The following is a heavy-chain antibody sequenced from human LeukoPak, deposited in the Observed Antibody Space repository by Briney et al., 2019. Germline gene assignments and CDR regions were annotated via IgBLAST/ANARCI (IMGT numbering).Heavy chain of an antibody. V-gene: IGHV1-2*02. CDR2: INPNSGGT. CDR3: ARDNGDYWFDY. J-gene: IGHJ4*02. Sequence: ASVKVSCKASGYTFTGYYMHWVRQAPGQGLEWMGWINPNSGGTNFAQKFQGRVTMTRDTSISTAYMELTRLRSDNTAVYYCARDNGDYWFDYWGQGTLVTVSS. D-gene: IGHD4-17*01. CDR1: GYTFTGYY.